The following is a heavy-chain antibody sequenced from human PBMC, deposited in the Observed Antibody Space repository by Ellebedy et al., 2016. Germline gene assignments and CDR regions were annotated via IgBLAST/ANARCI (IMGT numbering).Heavy chain of an antibody. CDR1: GFTFSSYA. Sequence: SLKISXTASGFTFSSYAMSWVRQAPGKGLEWVSGISWNSGSIGYADSVKGRFTISRDNAKNSLYLQMNSLRAEDTALYYCAKDPNYYYYYYGMDVWGQGTTVTVSS. J-gene: IGHJ6*02. V-gene: IGHV3-9*01. CDR3: AKDPNYYYYYYGMDV. CDR2: ISWNSGSI.